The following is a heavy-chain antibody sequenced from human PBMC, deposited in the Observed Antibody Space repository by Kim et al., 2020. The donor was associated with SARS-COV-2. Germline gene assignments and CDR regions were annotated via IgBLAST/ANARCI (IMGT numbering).Heavy chain of an antibody. CDR2: ISSSGSTI. Sequence: GGSLRLSCAASGVTFSSYEMNWVRQAPGKGLEWVSYISSSGSTIYYADSVKGRFTISRDNAKNSLYLQMNSRRAEDTAVYYCARGLVLPNWFDPWGQGTLVTVSS. D-gene: IGHD6-19*01. CDR1: GVTFSSYE. V-gene: IGHV3-48*03. CDR3: ARGLVLPNWFDP. J-gene: IGHJ5*02.